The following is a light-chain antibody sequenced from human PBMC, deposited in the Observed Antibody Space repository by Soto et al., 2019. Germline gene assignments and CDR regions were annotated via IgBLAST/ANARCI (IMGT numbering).Light chain of an antibody. CDR3: QSYDSSLSGWV. CDR2: GNS. V-gene: IGLV1-40*01. Sequence: QSVPTQPPSVPGAPGQRVTISCTGSSSNIGAGYDVHWYQQLPGTAPKLLIYGNSNRPSGVPDRFSGSKSGTSASLAITGLRAEDEADYYCQSYDSSLSGWVFGGGTKLTVL. CDR1: SSNIGAGYD. J-gene: IGLJ3*02.